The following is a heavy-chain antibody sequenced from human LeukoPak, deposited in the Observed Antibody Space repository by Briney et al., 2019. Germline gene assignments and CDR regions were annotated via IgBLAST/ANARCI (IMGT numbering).Heavy chain of an antibody. J-gene: IGHJ3*02. V-gene: IGHV4-30-2*01. D-gene: IGHD2-2*01. Sequence: PSETLSLTCAVSGGSISSGGYSWSWIRQPPGKGLEWMGYIYHGGSTYYNPSLKSRVTISVDTSKNQFSLKLSSVTAADTAVYYCARDYAPERLVPAGAFDIWGQGTMVTVSS. CDR1: GGSISSGGYS. CDR2: IYHGGST. CDR3: ARDYAPERLVPAGAFDI.